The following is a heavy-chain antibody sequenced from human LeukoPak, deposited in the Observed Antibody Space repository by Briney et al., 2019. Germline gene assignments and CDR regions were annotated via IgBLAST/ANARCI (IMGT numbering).Heavy chain of an antibody. Sequence: PGGSLRLSCAASGFTFSSYRMSWVRQAPGKGLEWVANINQDGSEKYYVDSVKGRFTISRDNAKNSLYLQMNSLRAEDTAVYYCAREGCSGGSCYRNWFDPWGQGTLVTVSS. CDR3: AREGCSGGSCYRNWFDP. CDR1: GFTFSSYR. D-gene: IGHD2-15*01. J-gene: IGHJ5*02. CDR2: INQDGSEK. V-gene: IGHV3-7*01.